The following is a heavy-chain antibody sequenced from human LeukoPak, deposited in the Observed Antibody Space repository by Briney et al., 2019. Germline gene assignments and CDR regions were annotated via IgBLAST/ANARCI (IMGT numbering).Heavy chain of an antibody. J-gene: IGHJ4*02. CDR2: ISGSGGST. D-gene: IGHD2-2*01. Sequence: GGSLRLSCAASGFTFSSCAMSWVRQAPGKGLEWVSAISGSGGSTYYADSVRGRFTITRDNSKNTLYLQMSSLRADDTAVYYCAKDRCLTTTCYVDYWGQGTLVTVSS. CDR1: GFTFSSCA. CDR3: AKDRCLTTTCYVDY. V-gene: IGHV3-23*01.